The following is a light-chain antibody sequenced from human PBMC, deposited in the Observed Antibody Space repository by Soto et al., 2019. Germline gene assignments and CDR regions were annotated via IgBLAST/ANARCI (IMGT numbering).Light chain of an antibody. CDR2: GAS. CDR3: QQYDYWPRT. Sequence: EIVLTQSPATLSVSPGERATLSCRASQNVGRNSFDWYHLPWYQQKPGQAPRLLIYGASTRATGVPDRFSGSGSGTDFTLTISSLEPEDFAMYYCQQYDYWPRTLGQGTKLEI. CDR1: QNVGRNS. V-gene: IGKV3-20*01. J-gene: IGKJ1*01.